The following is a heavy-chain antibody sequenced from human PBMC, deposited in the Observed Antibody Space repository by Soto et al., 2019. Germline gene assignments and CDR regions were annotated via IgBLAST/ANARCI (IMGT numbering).Heavy chain of an antibody. CDR1: GGSFSGYY. CDR3: ARGLTIFGVVISYYYMDV. V-gene: IGHV4-34*01. Sequence: PSETLSLTCAVYGGSFSGYYWSWIRQPPGEGLEWIGEINHSGSTNYNPSLKSRVTISVDTSKNRFSLKLSSVTAADTAVYYCARGLTIFGVVISYYYMDVWGKGTTVTVSS. D-gene: IGHD3-3*01. J-gene: IGHJ6*03. CDR2: INHSGST.